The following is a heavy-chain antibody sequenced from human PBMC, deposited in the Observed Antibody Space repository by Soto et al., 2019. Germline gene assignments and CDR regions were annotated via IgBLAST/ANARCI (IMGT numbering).Heavy chain of an antibody. D-gene: IGHD1-26*01. V-gene: IGHV1-3*01. CDR2: INAGNGNT. Sequence: ASVKVSCKASGYTFTSYAMHWVRPAPGQRLEWMGWINAGNGNTKYSQKFQGRVTITRDTSASTAYMELSSLRSEDTAVYYCARDRDSGSYSDAFDIWGQGTMVTVSS. CDR1: GYTFTSYA. J-gene: IGHJ3*02. CDR3: ARDRDSGSYSDAFDI.